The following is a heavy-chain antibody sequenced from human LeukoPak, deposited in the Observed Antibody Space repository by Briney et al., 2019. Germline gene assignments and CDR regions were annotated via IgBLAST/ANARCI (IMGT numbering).Heavy chain of an antibody. CDR2: IIPIFGTA. CDR1: GGTFSSYA. Sequence: SVKVSCKASGGTFSSYAISWVRQAPGQGLEWMGGIIPIFGTANYAQKFQGRVTITADESTSTAYMELSSLRSEDTAAYYCARGTRMTTVTSPFDYWGQGTLVTVSS. J-gene: IGHJ4*02. CDR3: ARGTRMTTVTSPFDY. V-gene: IGHV1-69*13. D-gene: IGHD4-11*01.